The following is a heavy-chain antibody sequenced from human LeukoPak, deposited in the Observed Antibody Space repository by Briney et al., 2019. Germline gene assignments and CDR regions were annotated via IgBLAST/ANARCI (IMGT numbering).Heavy chain of an antibody. D-gene: IGHD2-2*01. CDR2: IIPIFGTA. CDR3: ARGEGREDIVVVPAAMFDY. Sequence: SVKVSCKASGGTFSSYAITWVRQAPGQGLEWMGGIIPIFGTANYAQKFQGRVTITADESTSTAYMELSRLRSEDTAVYYCARGEGREDIVVVPAAMFDYWGQGTLVTVSS. CDR1: GGTFSSYA. J-gene: IGHJ4*02. V-gene: IGHV1-69*01.